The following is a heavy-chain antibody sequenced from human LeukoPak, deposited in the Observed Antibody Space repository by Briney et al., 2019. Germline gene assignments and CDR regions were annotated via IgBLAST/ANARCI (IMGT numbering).Heavy chain of an antibody. J-gene: IGHJ4*02. CDR3: AKGSGYDTDFDY. CDR2: ISGSGDNT. Sequence: GGSLRLSCAASGFSFSTYVMSWVRQAPGKGLEWVSGISGSGDNTYYADSVKGRFTISRDNSKNTLYLQMNSLRAEDTAVYYCAKGSGYDTDFDYWGQGTLVSVSS. D-gene: IGHD5-12*01. V-gene: IGHV3-23*01. CDR1: GFSFSTYV.